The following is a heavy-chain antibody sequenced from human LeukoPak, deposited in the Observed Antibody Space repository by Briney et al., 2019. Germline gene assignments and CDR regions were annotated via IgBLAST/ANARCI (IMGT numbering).Heavy chain of an antibody. V-gene: IGHV3-9*01. J-gene: IGHJ6*04. CDR1: GFTFDDYA. Sequence: PGRSLRLSCAASGFTFDDYAMHWVRQAPGKGLEWVSGISWNSGSIGYADSVKGRFTISRDNSKNTLYLQMNSLRAEDTAVYYCAKSQTPVVPAAMSGMDVWGKGTTVTVSS. CDR2: ISWNSGSI. D-gene: IGHD2-2*01. CDR3: AKSQTPVVPAAMSGMDV.